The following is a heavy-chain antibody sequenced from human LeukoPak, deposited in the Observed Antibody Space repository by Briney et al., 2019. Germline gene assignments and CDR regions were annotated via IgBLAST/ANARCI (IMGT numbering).Heavy chain of an antibody. J-gene: IGHJ4*02. CDR1: GGSISSYY. CDR3: ARHHFQLSALDY. CDR2: IYGSGTT. Sequence: SETLSLTCTVSGGSISSYYWNWIRQPAGKGLEWIGRIYGSGTTVYNPSLKSRVTISVDTSKNQFSLNLSSVTAADTAVYYCARHHFQLSALDYWGQGTLVTVSS. D-gene: IGHD2-2*01. V-gene: IGHV4-4*07.